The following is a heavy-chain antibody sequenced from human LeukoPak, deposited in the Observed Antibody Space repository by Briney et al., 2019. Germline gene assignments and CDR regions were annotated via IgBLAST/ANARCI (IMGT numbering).Heavy chain of an antibody. V-gene: IGHV3-48*04. J-gene: IGHJ4*02. CDR2: IDSSGRTI. Sequence: GGSLRLSCAASGFTLSSYAMSWVRQAPGKGLEWISYIDSSGRTIYYADSVKGRFTISRDNAKNSLYLQMKSLRAEDTAVYYCTRSYDYVWGWGQGTLVTVSS. CDR1: GFTLSSYA. D-gene: IGHD3-16*01. CDR3: TRSYDYVWG.